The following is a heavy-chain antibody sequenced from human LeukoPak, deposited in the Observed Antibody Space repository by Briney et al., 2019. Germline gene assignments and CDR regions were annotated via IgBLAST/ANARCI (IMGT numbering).Heavy chain of an antibody. V-gene: IGHV3-21*01. CDR3: ARRDGYKEGDAFDI. J-gene: IGHJ3*02. D-gene: IGHD5-24*01. CDR1: GFTFSSYS. Sequence: GGSLRLSCAASGFTFSSYSMNWVRQAPGKGLEWVSSISSSSSYIYYADSVKGRFTISRDNAKNSLYLQMNSLRAEDTAVYYCARRDGYKEGDAFDIWGQGTMVTVSS. CDR2: ISSSSSYI.